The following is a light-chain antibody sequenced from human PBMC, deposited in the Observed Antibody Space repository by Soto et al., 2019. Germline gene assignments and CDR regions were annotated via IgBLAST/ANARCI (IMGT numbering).Light chain of an antibody. Sequence: ETVMTQSPAALSVSPGERATLPCRASQSVGSSLAWYQQKVGQAPRLLIYGASSRATGIPARFSGSGSGTEFTLTISGLQSEDFAVYYCQQYNNWPPTFGQGTKVEIK. CDR1: QSVGSS. V-gene: IGKV3-15*01. CDR2: GAS. CDR3: QQYNNWPPT. J-gene: IGKJ1*01.